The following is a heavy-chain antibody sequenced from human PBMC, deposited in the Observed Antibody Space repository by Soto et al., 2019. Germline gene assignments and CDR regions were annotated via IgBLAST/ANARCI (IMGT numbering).Heavy chain of an antibody. CDR3: ARSNPISPTMNWYFDL. CDR2: IIPILGIA. CDR1: GGTFSSYT. V-gene: IGHV1-69*02. D-gene: IGHD2-2*01. Sequence: QVQLVQSGAEVKKPGSSVKVSCKASGGTFSSYTISWVRQAPGQGLEWMGRIIPILGIANYAQKFQGRVTITAEKSTGKADMELSSLRSEDTAVYYCARSNPISPTMNWYFDLWGRGTLVTVSS. J-gene: IGHJ2*01.